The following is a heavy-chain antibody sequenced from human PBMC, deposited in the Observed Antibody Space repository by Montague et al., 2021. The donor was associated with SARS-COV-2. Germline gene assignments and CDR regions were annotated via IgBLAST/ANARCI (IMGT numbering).Heavy chain of an antibody. D-gene: IGHD4-17*01. J-gene: IGHJ4*02. V-gene: IGHV3-21*01. CDR1: GFTFSSYS. CDR2: ISSSSSYI. Sequence: SLRLSCPASGFTFSSYSMNWVRQAPGKGLEWVSSISSSSSYIYYADSVKGRFTISRDNAKNSLYLQMNSPRAEDTAVYYCARTLTTVTSDYFDYWGQGTLVTVSS. CDR3: ARTLTTVTSDYFDY.